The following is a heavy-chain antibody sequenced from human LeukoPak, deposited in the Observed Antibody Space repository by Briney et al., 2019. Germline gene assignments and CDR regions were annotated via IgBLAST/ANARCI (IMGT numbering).Heavy chain of an antibody. CDR3: ARDRGYSYGYEDY. V-gene: IGHV1-2*02. CDR2: INPNSGGK. J-gene: IGHJ4*02. D-gene: IGHD5-18*01. CDR1: GYTFTGYY. Sequence: ASVKVSCKASGYTFTGYYMHWVRQAPGQGVEWMGWINPNSGGKNYAQKFQGRVTMTRDTSISTAYMELSRLRSDDTAVYYCARDRGYSYGYEDYWGQGTLVTVSS.